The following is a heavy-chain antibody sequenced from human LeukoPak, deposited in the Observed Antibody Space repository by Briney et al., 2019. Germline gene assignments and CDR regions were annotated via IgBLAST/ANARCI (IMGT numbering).Heavy chain of an antibody. CDR3: ARTGGSYPYYYYYYMDV. D-gene: IGHD1-26*01. Sequence: ASVKVSCKASGYTFTNNNIHWVRQPQGQGLGRMGLINLGGGNTGYAQKFQGRVTITRNTSISTAYMELSSLRSEDTAVYYCARTGGSYPYYYYYYMDVWGKGTTVTVSS. CDR1: GYTFTNNN. J-gene: IGHJ6*03. CDR2: INLGGGNT. V-gene: IGHV1-8*03.